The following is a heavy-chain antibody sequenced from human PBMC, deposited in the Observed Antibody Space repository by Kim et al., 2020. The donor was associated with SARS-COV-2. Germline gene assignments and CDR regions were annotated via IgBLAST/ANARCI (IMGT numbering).Heavy chain of an antibody. J-gene: IGHJ4*02. V-gene: IGHV3-66*02. Sequence: GGSLRLSCAASGFTVSSNYMSWVRQAPGKGLEWVSVIYSGGSTYYADSVKGRFTISRDNSKNTLYLQMNSLRAEDTAVYYCASGGRGIVGATRFIDYWGQGTLVTVSS. CDR3: ASGGRGIVGATRFIDY. CDR2: IYSGGST. CDR1: GFTVSSNY. D-gene: IGHD1-26*01.